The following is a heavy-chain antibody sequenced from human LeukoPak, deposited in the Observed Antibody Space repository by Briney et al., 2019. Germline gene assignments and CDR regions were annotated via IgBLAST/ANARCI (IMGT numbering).Heavy chain of an antibody. D-gene: IGHD3-16*01. CDR3: ARAKRGRQQLTVQADY. J-gene: IGHJ4*02. CDR2: IYTSGST. V-gene: IGHV4-61*02. Sequence: SQTLSLTCTVSGSSISSGSYYWSWIRQPAGKGLEWIGRIYTSGSTNYNPSLKSRVTISVGTSKNQFSLKLSSVTAADTAVYYCARAKRGRQQLTVQADYWGQGTLVTVSS. CDR1: GSSISSGSYY.